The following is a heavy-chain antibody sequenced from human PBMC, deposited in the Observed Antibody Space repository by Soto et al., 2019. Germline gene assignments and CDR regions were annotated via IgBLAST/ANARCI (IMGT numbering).Heavy chain of an antibody. CDR3: ARENTAMVFDYYYGMDV. V-gene: IGHV1-69*13. J-gene: IGHJ6*02. D-gene: IGHD5-18*01. Sequence: SVKVSCKASGGTFSSYAISWVRQAPGQGLEWMGGIIPIFGTANYAQKFQDRVTITADESTSTAYMELSSLRSEDTAVYYCARENTAMVFDYYYGMDVWGQGTTVTVS. CDR2: IIPIFGTA. CDR1: GGTFSSYA.